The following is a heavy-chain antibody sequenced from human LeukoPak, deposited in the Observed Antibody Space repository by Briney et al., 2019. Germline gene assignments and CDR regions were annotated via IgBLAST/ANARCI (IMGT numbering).Heavy chain of an antibody. D-gene: IGHD6-19*01. J-gene: IGHJ6*03. CDR2: IKQDGSEK. V-gene: IGHV3-7*01. Sequence: GGSLRLSCAASGFTFSSYWMSWVRQAPGKGLEWVANIKQDGSEKYYVDSVKGRVTISRDNAKSSLYLQMNSLRAEDTAVYYCAREGRGVSYYMDVWGKGTTVTVSS. CDR3: AREGRGVSYYMDV. CDR1: GFTFSSYW.